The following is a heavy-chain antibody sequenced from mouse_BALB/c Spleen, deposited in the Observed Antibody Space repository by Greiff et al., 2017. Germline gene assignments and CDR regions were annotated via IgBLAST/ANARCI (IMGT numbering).Heavy chain of an antibody. CDR1: GFTFSSYT. V-gene: IGHV5-12-2*01. CDR3: AREGGLPLYWYFDV. J-gene: IGHJ1*01. Sequence: EVKLVESGGGLVQPGGSLKLSCAASGFTFSSYTMSWVRQTPEKRLEWVAYISNGGGSTYYPDTVKGRFTISRDNAKNTLYLQMSSLKSEDTAMYYCAREGGLPLYWYFDVWGAGTTVTVSS. D-gene: IGHD5-5*01. CDR2: ISNGGGST.